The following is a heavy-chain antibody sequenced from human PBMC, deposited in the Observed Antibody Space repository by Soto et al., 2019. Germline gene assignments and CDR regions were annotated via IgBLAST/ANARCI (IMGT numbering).Heavy chain of an antibody. CDR3: VCRVSTGTPYYNTVMAV. Sequence: PSLALALRSTVSDGSISSLGYYWSWIHQHPGKGLGWIGYIYYSGSTYYNPSLKSRVTISVDTSKNQFSLRLSSVTAADTAVYYCVCRVSTGTPYYNTVMAVWGQGSTDPGS. J-gene: IGHJ6*02. CDR1: DGSISSLGYY. D-gene: IGHD3-22*01. V-gene: IGHV4-31*02. CDR2: IYYSGST.